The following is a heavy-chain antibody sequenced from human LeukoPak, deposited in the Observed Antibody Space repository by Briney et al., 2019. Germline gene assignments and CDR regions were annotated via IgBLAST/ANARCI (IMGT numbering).Heavy chain of an antibody. D-gene: IGHD2/OR15-2a*01. V-gene: IGHV3-23*01. CDR3: AKDGGGNSLFDS. CDR2: LSDSGVKT. J-gene: IGHJ4*02. Sequence: PGGSLRLSCAASGFXFSTYGMGWVRQAPGKGLEWVPTLSDSGVKTHYADSVKGRFTISRDNFKSTLYLQINSLRVEDTAVYYCAKDGGGNSLFDSWGQGTLVSVSS. CDR1: GFXFSTYG.